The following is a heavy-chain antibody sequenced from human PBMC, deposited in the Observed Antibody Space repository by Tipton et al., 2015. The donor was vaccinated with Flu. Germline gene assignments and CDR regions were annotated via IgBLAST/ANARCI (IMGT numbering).Heavy chain of an antibody. CDR2: IYYSGST. CDR1: GDSVGSHF. CDR3: ARDLGSSGSFDY. Sequence: TLSLTCTVSGDSVGSHFWNWIRQPPGKGLEWIGYIYYSGSTNYNPSLKSRVTISVDTSKNQFSLKLSSVTAADTAVYYCARDLGSSGSFDYWGQGTLVTASS. J-gene: IGHJ4*02. V-gene: IGHV4-59*02. D-gene: IGHD6-13*01.